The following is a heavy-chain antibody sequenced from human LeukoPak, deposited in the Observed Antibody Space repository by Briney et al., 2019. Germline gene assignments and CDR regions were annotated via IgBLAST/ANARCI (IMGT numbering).Heavy chain of an antibody. J-gene: IGHJ6*02. V-gene: IGHV6-1*01. D-gene: IGHD1-1*01. CDR2: TYYRSKWYN. CDR3: ARQDGDNDYYYYGMDV. CDR1: GDSVSSNSAA. Sequence: SQTLSLTCAISGDSVSSNSAAWNWIRQSPSRGLEWLGRTYYRSKWYNDYAVCVKSRITINPDTSKNQFSLQLNSVTPEDTAVYYCARQDGDNDYYYYGMDVWGQGTTVTVSS.